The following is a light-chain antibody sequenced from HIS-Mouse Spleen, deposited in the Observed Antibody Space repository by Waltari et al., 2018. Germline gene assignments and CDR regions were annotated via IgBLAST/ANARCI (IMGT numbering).Light chain of an antibody. CDR1: SSDVGGYNY. V-gene: IGLV2-14*01. CDR3: SSYTSSSTLEV. CDR2: RVS. Sequence: QSALTQPASVSGSPGQSITISCTGTSSDVGGYNYVSWYQQHPGKAPKRMICRVSNRPSGVSNRFSGSKSGNTASLTISGLQAEDEADYDCSSYTSSSTLEVFGTGTKVTVL. J-gene: IGLJ1*01.